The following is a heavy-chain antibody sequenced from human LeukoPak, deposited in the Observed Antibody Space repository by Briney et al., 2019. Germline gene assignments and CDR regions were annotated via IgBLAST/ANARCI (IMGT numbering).Heavy chain of an antibody. CDR2: IYYSGST. Sequence: SETLSLTCTVSGGSISSYYWGWIRQPPGKGLEWIGYIYYSGSTNYNPSLKSRVTISVDTSKNQFSLKLSSVTAADTAVYYCARGYDILTGLLDAFDIWGQGTMVTVSS. CDR3: ARGYDILTGLLDAFDI. CDR1: GGSISSYY. V-gene: IGHV4-59*01. D-gene: IGHD3-9*01. J-gene: IGHJ3*02.